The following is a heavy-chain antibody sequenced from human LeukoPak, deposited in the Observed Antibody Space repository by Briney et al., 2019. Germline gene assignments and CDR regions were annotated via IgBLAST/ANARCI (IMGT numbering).Heavy chain of an antibody. Sequence: GGSLRLSCAASGFTFSSYAMSWVRQAPGKGLVWVSVIYTGGTTYYADSVKGRFTISRDNSKNTLYLQMNSLRAEDTAVYYCARDVAAPGGVYFDYWGQGTLVTVSS. CDR2: IYTGGTT. CDR3: ARDVAAPGGVYFDY. V-gene: IGHV3-66*01. CDR1: GFTFSSYA. D-gene: IGHD3-16*01. J-gene: IGHJ4*02.